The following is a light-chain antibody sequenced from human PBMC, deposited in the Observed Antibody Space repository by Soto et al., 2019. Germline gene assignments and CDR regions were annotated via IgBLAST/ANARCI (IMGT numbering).Light chain of an antibody. CDR2: WAS. V-gene: IGKV4-1*01. Sequence: DIVMTQSPDSLAVSLGERATINCRSSQSVLYSSINRSYLAWYQQKPGQPPKLLIYWASTRDSGVPERFSGSGSGTDFTLTISSLQAEDVAVYYCQQYYNSPYTFGQGTKLEIK. J-gene: IGKJ2*01. CDR3: QQYYNSPYT. CDR1: QSVLYSSINRSY.